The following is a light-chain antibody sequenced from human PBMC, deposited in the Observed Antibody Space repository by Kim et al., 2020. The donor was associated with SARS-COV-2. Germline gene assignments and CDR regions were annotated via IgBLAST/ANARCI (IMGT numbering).Light chain of an antibody. J-gene: IGKJ1*01. Sequence: SVSPGDSATLSCRASQSIGTNLAWYQQKPGQAPRLLIYGTSTRATGIPARFSGSGSGTEFTLTIGSLLSEDFAVYYCQQYDSWPTFGQGTKVDIK. V-gene: IGKV3-15*01. CDR2: GTS. CDR1: QSIGTN. CDR3: QQYDSWPT.